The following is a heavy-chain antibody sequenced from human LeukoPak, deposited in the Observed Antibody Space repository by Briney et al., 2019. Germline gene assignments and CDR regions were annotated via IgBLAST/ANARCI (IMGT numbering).Heavy chain of an antibody. D-gene: IGHD3-10*01. CDR2: ISAYNGNT. V-gene: IGHV1-18*01. Sequence: ASVKVSCKASGYTFTSYGISWVRQAPGQGLEWMGWISAYNGNTNYAQKLQGRVTMTTDTSTSTAYMELRSLRSDDTAVYYCARASTATMVRGDAYFDYWGQGTLVTVSS. CDR1: GYTFTSYG. CDR3: ARASTATMVRGDAYFDY. J-gene: IGHJ4*02.